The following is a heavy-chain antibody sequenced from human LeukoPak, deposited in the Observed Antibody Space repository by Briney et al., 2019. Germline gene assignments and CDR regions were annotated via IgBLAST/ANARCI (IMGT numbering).Heavy chain of an antibody. CDR2: ITTSGATT. Sequence: GGSLRLSCAASGFTFSSYGMSWVRQAPGKGLEWVAFITTSGATTSYADSVKGRFTISRDNPRNTLYMQMNSLRDEDTALYYCAIMHGYYDGSGYWVQWGQGTLVTVSS. CDR3: AIMHGYYDGSGYWVQ. CDR1: GFTFSSYG. J-gene: IGHJ4*02. D-gene: IGHD3-22*01. V-gene: IGHV3-23*01.